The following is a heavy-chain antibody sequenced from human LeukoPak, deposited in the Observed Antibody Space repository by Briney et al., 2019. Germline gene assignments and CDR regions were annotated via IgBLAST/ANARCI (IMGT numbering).Heavy chain of an antibody. CDR3: ARPLRSGICSSSWSGY. J-gene: IGHJ4*02. V-gene: IGHV1-2*02. CDR2: INPNSGGT. Sequence: GASVKVSCKASGYTFTGYYMHWVRQAPGQGLEWMGWINPNSGGTNYAQKFQGRVTMTRDTSISTAYMELSRLRSDDTAVYYCARPLRSGICSSSWSGYWGQGTLVTVSS. CDR1: GYTFTGYY. D-gene: IGHD6-13*01.